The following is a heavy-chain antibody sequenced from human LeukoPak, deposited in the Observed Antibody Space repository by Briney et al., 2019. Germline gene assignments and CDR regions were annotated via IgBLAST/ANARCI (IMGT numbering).Heavy chain of an antibody. CDR3: ARDRPGTVTTFDY. CDR2: ISSSGRTT. CDR1: GLTFSDSH. D-gene: IGHD4-17*01. V-gene: IGHV3-11*04. Sequence: PGGSLRLSCAASGLTFSDSHMTWIRHAPGKGLEWVSYISSSGRTTYYADSVKGRVTISRDNAKNSLYLQMNSLRAEDTAMYYCARDRPGTVTTFDYWGQGTLVTVSP. J-gene: IGHJ4*02.